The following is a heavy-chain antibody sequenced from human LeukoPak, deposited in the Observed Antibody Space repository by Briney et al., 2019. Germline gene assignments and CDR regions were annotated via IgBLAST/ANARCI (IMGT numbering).Heavy chain of an antibody. D-gene: IGHD3-22*01. J-gene: IGHJ4*02. CDR3: ARAPRPHYDSSGYPFDY. CDR1: GYTFTGYY. V-gene: IGHV1-2*02. CDR2: INPNSGGT. Sequence: ASVKVSCKASGYTFTGYYMHWVRQAPGQGLEWMGWINPNSGGTNYAQKFQGRVTMTRDTSISTAYMELSRLRSDDTAVYYCARAPRPHYDSSGYPFDYWGQGTLVTVSS.